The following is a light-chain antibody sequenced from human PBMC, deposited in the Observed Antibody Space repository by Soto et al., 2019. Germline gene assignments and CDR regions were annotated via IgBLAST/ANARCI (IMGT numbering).Light chain of an antibody. CDR3: QQRSNWPHT. CDR1: QSVSSY. Sequence: EIVLTQSPATLSFSPGERATLSCTASQSVSSYLAWYQQKPGQAPRLLISDASNRATGIPARFSGSGSGTDFTLTISSLEPEDFAVYYCQQRSNWPHTFGQGTKLEIK. J-gene: IGKJ2*01. V-gene: IGKV3-11*01. CDR2: DAS.